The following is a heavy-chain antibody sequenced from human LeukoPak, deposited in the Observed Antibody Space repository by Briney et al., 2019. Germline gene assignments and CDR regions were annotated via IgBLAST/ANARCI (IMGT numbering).Heavy chain of an antibody. CDR3: VVYCSSTSCYFHDAFDI. CDR2: SIPIFGAA. D-gene: IGHD2-2*01. CDR1: GGTFSSYA. Sequence: GSSVKVSCKASGGTFSSYAISWVRQAPGQGLEWMGGSIPIFGAANYAQKFQGRVTITADESTSTAYMELSSLRSEDTAVYYCVVYCSSTSCYFHDAFDIWGQGTMVTVSS. J-gene: IGHJ3*02. V-gene: IGHV1-69*01.